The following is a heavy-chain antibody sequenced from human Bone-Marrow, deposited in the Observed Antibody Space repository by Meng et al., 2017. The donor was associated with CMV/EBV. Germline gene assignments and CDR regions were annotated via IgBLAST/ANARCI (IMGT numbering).Heavy chain of an antibody. J-gene: IGHJ6*02. Sequence: GESLKISCAASGFTFSSYGMHWVRQAPGKGLEWVAFIRYDGSNKYYADSVKGRFTISRDNAKNSLYLQMNSLRAEDMALYYCARGLMVRGAPQWGVGMDVWGQGTTVTVSS. D-gene: IGHD3-10*01. CDR3: ARGLMVRGAPQWGVGMDV. CDR2: IRYDGSNK. V-gene: IGHV3-30*02. CDR1: GFTFSSYG.